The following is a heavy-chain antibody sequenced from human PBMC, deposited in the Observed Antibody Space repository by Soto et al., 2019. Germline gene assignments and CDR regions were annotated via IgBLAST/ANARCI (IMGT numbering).Heavy chain of an antibody. D-gene: IGHD6-19*01. Sequence: GGSLRLSCAASGFTFSSYAMSWVRQAPGKGLEWVSAISGSGGSTYYADSVKGRFTISRDNSKNALYLQMNSLRAEDTAVYYCAKAGIAVAGYNWFDPWGQGTLVTVSS. V-gene: IGHV3-23*01. CDR3: AKAGIAVAGYNWFDP. CDR1: GFTFSSYA. CDR2: ISGSGGST. J-gene: IGHJ5*02.